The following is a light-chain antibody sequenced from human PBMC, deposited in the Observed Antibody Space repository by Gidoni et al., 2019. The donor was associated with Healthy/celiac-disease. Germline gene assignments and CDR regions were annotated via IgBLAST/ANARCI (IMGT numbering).Light chain of an antibody. Sequence: DIVMTQSPLSLPVTPGEPASISCRSSHSLLHSNVYNYLDWYLQKPGQSPQLLIYLGSNRASGVTDRFSGSGSGTDFKLKISRVEAEDVGVYYCMQALQTVFTFGPGTKVDIK. V-gene: IGKV2-28*01. CDR3: MQALQTVFT. J-gene: IGKJ3*01. CDR2: LGS. CDR1: HSLLHSNVYNY.